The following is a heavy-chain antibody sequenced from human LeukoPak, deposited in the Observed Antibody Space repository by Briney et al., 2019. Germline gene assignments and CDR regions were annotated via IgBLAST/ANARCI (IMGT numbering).Heavy chain of an antibody. J-gene: IGHJ2*01. D-gene: IGHD3-3*01. CDR3: ARVRGFGVVITTWYFDL. Sequence: ASVKVPCKASGYTFTSYYMHWVRQAPGQGLEWMGIINPSGGSTSYAQKFQGRVTMTRDTSTSTVYMELSSLRSEDTAVYYCARVRGFGVVITTWYFDLWGRGTLVTVSS. CDR2: INPSGGST. V-gene: IGHV1-46*01. CDR1: GYTFTSYY.